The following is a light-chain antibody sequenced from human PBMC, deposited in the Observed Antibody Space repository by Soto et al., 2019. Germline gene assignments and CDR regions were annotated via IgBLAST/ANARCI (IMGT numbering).Light chain of an antibody. CDR2: DAP. J-gene: IGKJ5*01. CDR3: QQRQYWPPIT. V-gene: IGKV3-11*01. Sequence: VLTQSPATLSLSPGERATLSCRSSLNVNSYLAWYQQKPGQAPRLLIYDAPNRAAGIPARFSGSGSGTDFTLTISSLEPEDFAIYYCQQRQYWPPITFGQGTRLEI. CDR1: LNVNSY.